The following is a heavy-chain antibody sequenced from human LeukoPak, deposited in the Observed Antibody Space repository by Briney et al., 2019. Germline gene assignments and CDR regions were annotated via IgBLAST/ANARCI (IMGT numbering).Heavy chain of an antibody. V-gene: IGHV4-59*01. CDR2: IYYSGST. J-gene: IGHJ5*02. CDR3: ARDLAGGWFDP. CDR1: GGSISNYY. Sequence: PSETLSLTCTVSGGSISNYYWSWIRQPPGKGLEWIGYIYYSGSTNYNPSLKSRVTISVDTSKNQFSLKLSSVTAADTAVYYCARDLAGGWFDPWGQGTLVTVSS. D-gene: IGHD6-13*01.